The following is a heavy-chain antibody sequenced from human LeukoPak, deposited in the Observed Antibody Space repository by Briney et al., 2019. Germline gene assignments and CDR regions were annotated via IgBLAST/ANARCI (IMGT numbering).Heavy chain of an antibody. Sequence: PSESLSLTCAVYGESFSGYYWSWIRQPPGKGLEWIGEINHSGSTNYNPSLKSRVTISVDTSKNQFSLKLSSVTAADTAVYYCARGKKLWLIYYYGMDVWGQGTTVTVSS. D-gene: IGHD5-18*01. V-gene: IGHV4-34*01. J-gene: IGHJ6*02. CDR3: ARGKKLWLIYYYGMDV. CDR2: INHSGST. CDR1: GESFSGYY.